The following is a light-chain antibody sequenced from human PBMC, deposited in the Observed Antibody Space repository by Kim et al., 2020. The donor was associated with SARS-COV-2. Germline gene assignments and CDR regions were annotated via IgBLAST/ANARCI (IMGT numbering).Light chain of an antibody. CDR2: GAS. CDR3: QQYNNWPHS. J-gene: IGKJ2*03. Sequence: SVSPGESVTLTCGDSQSVSSNLAWYRQIPGQAPTLHVYGASTRATGMPARFSGSGSGTEFTLTISSLQSEDFAFYYCQQYNNWPHSFGQGTKLEIK. V-gene: IGKV3-15*01. CDR1: QSVSSN.